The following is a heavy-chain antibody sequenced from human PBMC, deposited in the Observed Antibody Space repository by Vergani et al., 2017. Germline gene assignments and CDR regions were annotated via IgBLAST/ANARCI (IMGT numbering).Heavy chain of an antibody. V-gene: IGHV3-9*01. CDR1: GFTFDDYA. CDR2: ISWNSGSI. Sequence: EVQLVESGGGLVQPGRSLRLSCAASGFTFDDYAMHWVRQAPGTGLEWVSGISWNSGSIGYADSVKGRFTISRDNAKNSLYLQMNSLRAEDTAVYYCARDPLLWFGEPYFDYWGQGTLVTVSA. D-gene: IGHD3-10*01. J-gene: IGHJ4*02. CDR3: ARDPLLWFGEPYFDY.